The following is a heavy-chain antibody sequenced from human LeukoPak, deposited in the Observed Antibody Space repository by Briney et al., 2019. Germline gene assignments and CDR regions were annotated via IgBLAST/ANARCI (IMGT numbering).Heavy chain of an antibody. V-gene: IGHV3-9*01. CDR1: GFTFDDYA. D-gene: IGHD5-24*01. Sequence: PGRSLRLSYAASGFTFDDYAMHWVRQAPGKGLEWVAGISWNSGSIGYADSVKGRFTISRDNAKNSLYLQMNSLRAEDTALYYCAKDEWLQFAGPLGYWGQGTLVTVSS. J-gene: IGHJ4*02. CDR2: ISWNSGSI. CDR3: AKDEWLQFAGPLGY.